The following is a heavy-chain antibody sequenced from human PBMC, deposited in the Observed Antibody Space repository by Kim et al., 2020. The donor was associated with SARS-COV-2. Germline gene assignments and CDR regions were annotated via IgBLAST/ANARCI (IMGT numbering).Heavy chain of an antibody. V-gene: IGHV3-23*01. CDR3: TTRSAGRNFDH. D-gene: IGHD6-19*01. CDR2: T. J-gene: IGHJ4*02. Sequence: TSNADSVKGQFTTSRDHSKNTLYLQMNSLRAEDTAIYYCTTRSAGRNFDHWGQGTLVTVSS.